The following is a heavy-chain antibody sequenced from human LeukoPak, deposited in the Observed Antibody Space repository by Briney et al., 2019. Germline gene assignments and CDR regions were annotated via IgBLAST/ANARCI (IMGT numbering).Heavy chain of an antibody. CDR3: AKDETYQ. V-gene: IGHV3-23*02. D-gene: IGHD2-2*01. CDR1: GFTFNSYA. CDR2: ITGSGGDP. Sequence: QPGGSLRLSCAASGFTFNSYAMSWVRQAPGKGLEWVSAITGSGGDPYYENSVKGRFTISRDNSKNTLSLQMNSLRPEDTAVYYCAKDETYQWGQGTLVTVSS. J-gene: IGHJ4*02.